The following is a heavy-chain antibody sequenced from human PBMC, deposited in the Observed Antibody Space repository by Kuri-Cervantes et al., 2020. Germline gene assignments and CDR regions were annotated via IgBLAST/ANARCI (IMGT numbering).Heavy chain of an antibody. Sequence: GSLRLSCAVYGGSFSGYYWSWIRQPPGKGLESIGEIDRRGSTNYNPSLKSRVTASVDTSKNQFSLRLSSVTAADTAVYYCAREVAVARGAFDIWGQGTMVTVSS. J-gene: IGHJ3*02. CDR2: IDRRGST. D-gene: IGHD6-19*01. CDR3: AREVAVARGAFDI. CDR1: GGSFSGYY. V-gene: IGHV4-34*01.